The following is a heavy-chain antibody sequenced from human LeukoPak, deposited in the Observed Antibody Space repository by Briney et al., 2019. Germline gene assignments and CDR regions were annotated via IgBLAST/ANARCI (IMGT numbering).Heavy chain of an antibody. J-gene: IGHJ4*02. CDR1: GYTFTGYY. CDR3: ARDRNGDYVNYFDY. D-gene: IGHD4-17*01. Sequence: AASVKVSCKASGYTFTGYYMHWVRQAPGQGLEWMGRINPNSGGTNYAQKFQGRVTMTRDTSISTAYMELSRLRSDDTAVYYCARDRNGDYVNYFDYWGQGTLVTVSS. V-gene: IGHV1-2*06. CDR2: INPNSGGT.